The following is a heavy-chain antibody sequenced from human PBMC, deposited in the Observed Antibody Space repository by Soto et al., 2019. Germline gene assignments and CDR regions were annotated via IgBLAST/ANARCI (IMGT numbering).Heavy chain of an antibody. Sequence: PSETLSLTCAVYGGSFSGYYWSWIRQPPGKGLEWIGEINHSGSTNYNPSLKSRVTISVDTSKNQFSLKLSSVTAADTAVYSCAREDYYGSGSYPRILDIWGQGTMVTVSS. CDR1: GGSFSGYY. CDR3: AREDYYGSGSYPRILDI. D-gene: IGHD3-10*01. J-gene: IGHJ3*02. CDR2: INHSGST. V-gene: IGHV4-34*01.